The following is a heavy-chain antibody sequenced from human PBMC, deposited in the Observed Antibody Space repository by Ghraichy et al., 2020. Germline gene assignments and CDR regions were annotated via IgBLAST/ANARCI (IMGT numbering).Heavy chain of an antibody. CDR3: ASWSRFYDILTMDV. CDR1: GGSISSGDYY. CDR2: IYYSGST. V-gene: IGHV4-30-4*01. J-gene: IGHJ6*02. D-gene: IGHD3-9*01. Sequence: SETLSLTCTVSGGSISSGDYYWSWIRQPPGKGLEWIGYIYYSGSTYYNPSLKSRVTISVDTSKNQFSLKLSSVTAADTAVYYCASWSRFYDILTMDVWGQGTTVTVSS.